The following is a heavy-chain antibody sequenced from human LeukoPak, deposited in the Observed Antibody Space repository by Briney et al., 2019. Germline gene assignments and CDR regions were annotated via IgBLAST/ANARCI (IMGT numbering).Heavy chain of an antibody. D-gene: IGHD6-19*01. CDR3: ARDRGSLAVDDSRTSDF. J-gene: IGHJ4*02. CDR2: ISAFNGNT. Sequence: ASVKVSCKASGYTFTNFGISWVRQAPGQGLEWMGWISAFNGNTNYAQKFQDRVTLTTDTSTSTAYMELGSLRSDDTAIYYCARDRGSLAVDDSRTSDFWGQGTLVTVSS. V-gene: IGHV1-18*01. CDR1: GYTFTNFG.